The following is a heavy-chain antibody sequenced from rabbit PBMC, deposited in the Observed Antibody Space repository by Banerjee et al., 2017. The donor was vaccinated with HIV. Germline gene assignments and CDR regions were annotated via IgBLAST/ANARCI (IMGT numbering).Heavy chain of an antibody. CDR3: ARWDSYDDYGDYLRANL. V-gene: IGHV1S45*01. CDR2: IYTGSSGST. Sequence: LEESGGGLVKPEGSLTLTCKASGFDFSSNAICWVRQAPGKGLEWIGTIYTGSSGSTYYASWAKGRFTISKTSSTTVTLQMTSLTAADTATYFCARWDSYDDYGDYLRANLWGPGTLVTVS. D-gene: IGHD2-1*01. J-gene: IGHJ4*01. CDR1: GFDFSSNA.